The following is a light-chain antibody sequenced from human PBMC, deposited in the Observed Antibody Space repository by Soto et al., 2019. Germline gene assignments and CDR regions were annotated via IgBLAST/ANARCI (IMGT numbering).Light chain of an antibody. J-gene: IGKJ5*01. V-gene: IGKV1-5*03. CDR2: KAS. Sequence: DIQMTQSPSTLSASVGDRVTITCRASQSISSWLAWYQQKPGKAPNLLIYKASSLESGVQSRFSGSGSGTEFTLTISSLQPDDFATYYCQQYNSYPTFGQGTRLEIK. CDR1: QSISSW. CDR3: QQYNSYPT.